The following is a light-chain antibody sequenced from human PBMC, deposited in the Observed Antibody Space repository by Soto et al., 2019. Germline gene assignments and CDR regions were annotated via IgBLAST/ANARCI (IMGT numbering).Light chain of an antibody. V-gene: IGKV3-20*01. CDR2: DAS. CDR3: QQYGDSRT. J-gene: IGKJ1*01. Sequence: EIVLTQSPGTLSLSPGERATLSCRASQSVRSNYVAWYQQKPGQAPRLLIYDASTRATGIPDRFSGSGSGTDFTLTISRLEPEDFAVYHCQQYGDSRTFAQGPKVEIK. CDR1: QSVRSNY.